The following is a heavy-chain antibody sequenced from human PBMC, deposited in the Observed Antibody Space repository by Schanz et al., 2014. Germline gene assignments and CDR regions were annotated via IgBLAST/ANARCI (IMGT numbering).Heavy chain of an antibody. J-gene: IGHJ3*02. Sequence: DVQLVDSGGGLVQPGGSLRLSCAASGFTVSNSYIHWVRQAPGKGLEWVSTIYSSGSTYYADSVRGRFTISRDNSMNTVYLQMNSLIAEDTAVYYCAKCIGWYGRCAFDIWGQGTMVTVSS. CDR1: GFTVSNSY. V-gene: IGHV3-53*01. CDR3: AKCIGWYGRCAFDI. D-gene: IGHD6-19*01. CDR2: IYSSGST.